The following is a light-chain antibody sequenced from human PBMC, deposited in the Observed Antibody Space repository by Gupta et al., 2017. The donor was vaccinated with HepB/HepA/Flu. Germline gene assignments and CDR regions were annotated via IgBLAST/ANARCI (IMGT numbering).Light chain of an antibody. Sequence: QSALTPPASVSGSPGPSITISSTGTTSDVGGYNYVSWYQQHPGKAPKLMIYDVSNRPSGVSNRFSGSKSGNTASLTISGLQAEDEADYYCSSYTSSSTRPVVFGGGTKLTVL. V-gene: IGLV2-14*03. CDR3: SSYTSSSTRPVV. CDR2: DVS. CDR1: TSDVGGYNY. J-gene: IGLJ2*01.